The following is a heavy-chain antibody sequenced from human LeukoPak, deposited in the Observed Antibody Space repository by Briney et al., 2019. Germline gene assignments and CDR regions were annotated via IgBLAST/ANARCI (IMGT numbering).Heavy chain of an antibody. Sequence: GGSLRLSCVASGFTFSNYWMHWVRQPPGKGLAWVSRIYVDGRTTNYADSVKGRFTISRDNAKNTVYLEMNSLSVEDTATYYCIRDFRSADLWGQGTLVTVTS. CDR1: GFTFSNYW. CDR3: IRDFRSADL. J-gene: IGHJ5*02. V-gene: IGHV3-74*01. CDR2: IYVDGRTT.